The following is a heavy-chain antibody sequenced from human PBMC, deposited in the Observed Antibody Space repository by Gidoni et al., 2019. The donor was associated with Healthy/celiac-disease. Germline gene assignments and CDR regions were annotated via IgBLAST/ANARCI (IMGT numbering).Heavy chain of an antibody. D-gene: IGHD6-25*01. CDR1: CCPFTGYY. J-gene: IGHJ4*02. CDR2: INPNSGGK. V-gene: IGHV1-2*02. Sequence: QVQLLQSGAAGKHPRASLKVSCKSSCCPFTGYYLHWVRQAPGQGLEWMGWINPNSGGKNYTQKVQGRVTMTRDTYISTAYMELSRLRSDDTAVYYCARGPGTAAGTNFDYWGQGTLVTVSS. CDR3: ARGPGTAAGTNFDY.